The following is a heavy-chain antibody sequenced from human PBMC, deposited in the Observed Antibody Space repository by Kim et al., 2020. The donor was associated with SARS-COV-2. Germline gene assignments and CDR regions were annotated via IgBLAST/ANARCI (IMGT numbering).Heavy chain of an antibody. V-gene: IGHV4-31*03. Sequence: SETLSLTCSVSGRSLSRGGNYWSWIRQHPGKGLEWVGYIHDTGTSFYNPSLKSRVTISMETSKNEISLKLTSVTAAATAVYFCAQREAAGGLDSWGQGT. CDR2: IHDTGTS. CDR3: AQREAAGGLDS. J-gene: IGHJ5*01. D-gene: IGHD6-13*01. CDR1: GRSLSRGGNY.